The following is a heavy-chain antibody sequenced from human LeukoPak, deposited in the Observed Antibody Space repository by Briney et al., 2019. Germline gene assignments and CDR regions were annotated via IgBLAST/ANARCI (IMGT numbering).Heavy chain of an antibody. CDR3: ARRPGVSRSFDY. Sequence: SETLSLTCTVSGGSISSYCWSWIRQPPGKGLEWIGYIYTSGSTNYNPSLKSRVTISVDTSKNQFSLKLSSVTAADTAVYYCARRPGVSRSFDYWGQGTLVTVSS. V-gene: IGHV4-4*09. CDR1: GGSISSYC. CDR2: IYTSGST. J-gene: IGHJ4*02. D-gene: IGHD3-10*01.